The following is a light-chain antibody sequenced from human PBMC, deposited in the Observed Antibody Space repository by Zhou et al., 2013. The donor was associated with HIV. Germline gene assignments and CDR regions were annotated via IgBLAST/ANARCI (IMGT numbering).Light chain of an antibody. CDR2: GAS. CDR1: QSVSISY. CDR3: HQYGSSPQT. J-gene: IGKJ1*01. V-gene: IGKV3-20*01. Sequence: EIVLTQSPGTLSLSPGERATLSCRASQSVSISYLAWYQQRPGQTPRLLLYGASTRATGTPDRFSGSGSGTDFTLTISRLEPEDFAVYYCHQYGSSPQTFGQGTKVEIK.